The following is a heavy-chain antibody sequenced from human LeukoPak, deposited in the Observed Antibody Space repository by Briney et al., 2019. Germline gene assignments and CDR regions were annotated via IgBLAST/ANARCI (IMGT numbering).Heavy chain of an antibody. CDR3: ARGGSGSYHEVTPY. CDR1: GLSFSTYW. CDR2: IKQDGSEK. V-gene: IGHV3-7*04. J-gene: IGHJ4*02. Sequence: PGGPLRLSCAASGLSFSTYWMSWIRRAPGKGLEWVAKIKQDGSEKYYVDSVQGRFTISRDNAKNLLYLQMNSLRVDDTAVFYCARGGSGSYHEVTPYWGQGTLVTVSS. D-gene: IGHD1-26*01.